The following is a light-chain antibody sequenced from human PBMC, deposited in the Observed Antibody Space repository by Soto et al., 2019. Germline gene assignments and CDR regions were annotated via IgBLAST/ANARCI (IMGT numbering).Light chain of an antibody. CDR3: QQYGSSPVT. J-gene: IGKJ1*01. V-gene: IGKV3-20*01. CDR1: ESVSNY. CDR2: GAS. Sequence: EIVLTQSPGTLSLSPGERATLSCRASESVSNYLAWYQQKPGQAPRLLIYGASSRATGIPDRFSGSGSGTDFTLTISRLEPEDFAVYHCQQYGSSPVTFGQGTKVDNK.